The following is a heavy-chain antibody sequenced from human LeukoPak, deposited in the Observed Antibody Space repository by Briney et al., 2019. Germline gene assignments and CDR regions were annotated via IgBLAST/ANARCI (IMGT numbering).Heavy chain of an antibody. CDR3: ARGMGYNWNYYYYYYMDV. V-gene: IGHV4-61*02. J-gene: IGHJ6*03. D-gene: IGHD1-20*01. CDR1: GGSISGGSYY. Sequence: PSETLSLTCTVSGGSISGGSYYWSWIRQPAGKGLEWIGRIYTSGSTNYNPSLKSRVTISVDTSKNQFSLKLSSVTAADTAVYYCARGMGYNWNYYYYYYMDVWGKGTTVTISS. CDR2: IYTSGST.